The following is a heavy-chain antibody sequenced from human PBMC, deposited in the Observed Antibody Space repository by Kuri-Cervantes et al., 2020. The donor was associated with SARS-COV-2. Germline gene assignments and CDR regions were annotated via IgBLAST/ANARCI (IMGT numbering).Heavy chain of an antibody. CDR3: AKDLASAKLWVIAILSFHY. Sequence: GESLKISCAASGFTFTDYYMSWIRLTPGKGLEWVSYITDSGSAMYYADSVKGRFTISRDNSKNTLYLQMNSLRAEDTAIYYCAKDLASAKLWVIAILSFHYWGQGTLVTVSS. D-gene: IGHD2-21*01. V-gene: IGHV3-11*01. CDR1: GFTFTDYY. J-gene: IGHJ4*02. CDR2: ITDSGSAM.